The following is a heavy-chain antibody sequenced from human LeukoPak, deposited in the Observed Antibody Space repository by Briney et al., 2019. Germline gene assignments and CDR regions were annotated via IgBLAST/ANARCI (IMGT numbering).Heavy chain of an antibody. J-gene: IGHJ4*02. Sequence: GGSLRLSCVGSGFTFSRSAMSWVRLAPGKGLEWVSGISGSSGHTYYTDSVKGRFTISRDNSKTTVSLQMNSLTTDDTDVYYCAKEGRLTVAAVVVENYFDFWGPGTPVIVSS. CDR1: GFTFSRSA. CDR2: ISGSSGHT. D-gene: IGHD3-22*01. CDR3: AKEGRLTVAAVVVENYFDF. V-gene: IGHV3-23*01.